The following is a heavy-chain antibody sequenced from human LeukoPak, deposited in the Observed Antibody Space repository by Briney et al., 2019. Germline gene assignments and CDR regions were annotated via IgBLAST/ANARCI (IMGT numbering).Heavy chain of an antibody. Sequence: GGSLRLSCAASGFTFSDFGITWVRQVPGKGLEWVSDISNTGGRTYYADSVKGRFTISRDNSKNTLYLQLNRLRVEEAAVYYCDRGGVWGSQMGVSYDGGTSGIAHAFDVWGQGTMVTVSP. V-gene: IGHV3-23*01. D-gene: IGHD3-16*01. CDR2: ISNTGGRT. CDR1: GFTFSDFG. CDR3: DRGGVWGSQMGVSYDGGTSGIAHAFDV. J-gene: IGHJ3*01.